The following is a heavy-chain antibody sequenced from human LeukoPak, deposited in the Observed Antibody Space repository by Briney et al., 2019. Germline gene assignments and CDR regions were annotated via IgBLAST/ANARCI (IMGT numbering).Heavy chain of an antibody. CDR3: ARENQPTDAFDI. D-gene: IGHD2-2*01. V-gene: IGHV3-23*01. J-gene: IGHJ3*02. CDR1: GFTFSSYA. CDR2: ISGSGGST. Sequence: GGSLRLSCAASGFTFSSYAMSWVRQAPGKGLEWVSAISGSGGSTYYADSVKGRFTISRDNAKNSLYLQMNSLRAEDTAVYYCARENQPTDAFDIWGQGTMVTVSS.